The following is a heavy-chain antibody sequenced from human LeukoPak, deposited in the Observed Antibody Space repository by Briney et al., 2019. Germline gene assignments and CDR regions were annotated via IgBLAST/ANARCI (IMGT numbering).Heavy chain of an antibody. CDR1: GFTFSSYS. Sequence: GGSLRLSCAASGFTFSSYSMNWVRQAPGKGLEWVSSISSSSSYIYYADSVKGRFTISGDNAKNSLYLQMNSLRAEDTAVYYCARDEYDNWFDPWGQGTLVTVSS. V-gene: IGHV3-21*01. J-gene: IGHJ5*02. CDR2: ISSSSSYI. CDR3: ARDEYDNWFDP. D-gene: IGHD6-6*01.